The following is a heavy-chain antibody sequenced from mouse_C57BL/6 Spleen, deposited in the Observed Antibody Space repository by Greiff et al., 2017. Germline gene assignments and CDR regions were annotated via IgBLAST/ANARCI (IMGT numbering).Heavy chain of an antibody. CDR1: GYTFTSYW. CDR3: ARSDGYYEGVLFAY. V-gene: IGHV1-64*01. J-gene: IGHJ3*01. D-gene: IGHD2-3*01. CDR2: IHPNSGST. Sequence: VQLQQPGAELVKPGASVKLSCKASGYTFTSYWMHWVKQRPGQGLEWIGMIHPNSGSTNYNEKFKSKATLTVDKSSSTAYMQLSSLTSEDSAVYYCARSDGYYEGVLFAYWAKGLWSLSLQ.